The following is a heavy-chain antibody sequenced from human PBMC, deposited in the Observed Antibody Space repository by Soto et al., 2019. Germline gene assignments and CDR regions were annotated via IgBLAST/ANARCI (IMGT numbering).Heavy chain of an antibody. CDR2: ISAYNGNT. J-gene: IGHJ5*02. D-gene: IGHD5-12*01. V-gene: IGHV1-18*01. CDR1: GYTFTSYG. Sequence: VQLVQSGAEVKQPGASVKVSCKASGYTFTSYGISWVRQAPGQGLEWMGWISAYNGNTNYAQKLQGRVTMTTDTSTSTAYMELRSLRSDDTAVYYCARAGVDYSGYVVNNWFDPWGQGTLVTVSS. CDR3: ARAGVDYSGYVVNNWFDP.